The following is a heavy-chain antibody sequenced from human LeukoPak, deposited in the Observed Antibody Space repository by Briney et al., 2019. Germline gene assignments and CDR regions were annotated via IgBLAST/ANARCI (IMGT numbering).Heavy chain of an antibody. D-gene: IGHD5-18*01. J-gene: IGHJ4*02. CDR2: IWYDGSNK. V-gene: IGHV3-33*06. CDR1: GFTFSSYC. Sequence: PGRSRRLSCAAAGFTFSSYCIHWVRQAPGKGREWVAVIWYDGSNKYYADSVKGRFTISRDNSKNTLYLQMNSLRAEDTAVYYCAKDERGYSYGLIDYWGQGTLVTVSS. CDR3: AKDERGYSYGLIDY.